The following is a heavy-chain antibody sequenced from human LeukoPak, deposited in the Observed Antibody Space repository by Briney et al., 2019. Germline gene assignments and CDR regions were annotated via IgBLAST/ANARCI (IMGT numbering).Heavy chain of an antibody. D-gene: IGHD2-15*01. V-gene: IGHV1-18*04. CDR1: GYTFTSYG. Sequence: GASVKVSCKASGYTFTSYGISWVRQAPGQGLEWMGWISIYNGNRNYPQKFQGRVTLTTDTSTRTAYMELRSLTSDDTAVYYCARDWSGYCSGGSCPYYFDFWGQGTLVTVSS. CDR2: ISIYNGNR. CDR3: ARDWSGYCSGGSCPYYFDF. J-gene: IGHJ4*02.